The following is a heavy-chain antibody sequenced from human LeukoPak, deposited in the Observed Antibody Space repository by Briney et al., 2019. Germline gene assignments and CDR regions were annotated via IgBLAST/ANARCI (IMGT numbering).Heavy chain of an antibody. CDR2: INSDGSST. V-gene: IGHV3-74*01. CDR3: ARDGTNSNAFDI. J-gene: IGHJ3*02. CDR1: GFTFSTYW. D-gene: IGHD4/OR15-4a*01. Sequence: GGSLRLSCAASGFTFSTYWMHWVRQAPGKGLVWVSHINSDGSSTSYADSVKGRFTISRDNAKNTLCLQMNSLRAEDTAVYYCARDGTNSNAFDIWGQGTMVTVSS.